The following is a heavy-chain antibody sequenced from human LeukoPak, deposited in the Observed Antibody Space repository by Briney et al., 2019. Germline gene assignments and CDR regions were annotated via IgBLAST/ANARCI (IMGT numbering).Heavy chain of an antibody. Sequence: PGGSLRLYCAASGFTFSSYAMSWVRQAPGKGLEWVSAISGSGGSTYYADSVKGRFTISRDNSKNTLYLQMNSLRAEDTAVYYCAKDSEPQYSSSDYWGQGTLVTVSS. D-gene: IGHD6-6*01. CDR3: AKDSEPQYSSSDY. V-gene: IGHV3-23*01. J-gene: IGHJ4*02. CDR2: ISGSGGST. CDR1: GFTFSSYA.